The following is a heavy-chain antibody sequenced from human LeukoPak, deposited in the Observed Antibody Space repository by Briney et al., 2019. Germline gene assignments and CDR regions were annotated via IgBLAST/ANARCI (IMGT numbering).Heavy chain of an antibody. CDR2: ISWNSGSI. Sequence: GRSLRLSCAASGFTFDDYAMHWVRQAPGKGLEWVSGISWNSGSIGYADSVKGRFTISRDNAKNSLYLQMNSLRAEDMALYYCAKDKSNYDILTGGAFNIWGQGTMVTVSS. CDR3: AKDKSNYDILTGGAFNI. CDR1: GFTFDDYA. V-gene: IGHV3-9*03. D-gene: IGHD3-9*01. J-gene: IGHJ3*02.